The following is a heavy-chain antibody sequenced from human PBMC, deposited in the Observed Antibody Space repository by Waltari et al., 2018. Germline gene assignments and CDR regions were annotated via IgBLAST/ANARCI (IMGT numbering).Heavy chain of an antibody. Sequence: EVQLLESGGGLVQPGGSLRLSCAASGFTFRSYAMSWVRQAPGTGLEWVSAISGSGGSTYYADSVKGRFTISRDNSKNTLYLQMNSLRAEDTAVYYCAKDSSGWPEYFQHWGQGTLVTVSS. V-gene: IGHV3-23*01. CDR1: GFTFRSYA. D-gene: IGHD6-19*01. J-gene: IGHJ1*01. CDR2: ISGSGGST. CDR3: AKDSSGWPEYFQH.